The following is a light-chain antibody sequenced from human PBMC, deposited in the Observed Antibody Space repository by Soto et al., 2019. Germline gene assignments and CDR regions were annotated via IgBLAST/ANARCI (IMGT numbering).Light chain of an antibody. Sequence: DLQMIQSPSTLSASVGDRVTITCRASQSISIWSAWYQQKPGQAPKLLIYDASSLESGVPSRFSGSGSGTEFTITISRLQPDDFAGYYCQEYNSYSGTFGPGTKVEIK. CDR3: QEYNSYSGT. J-gene: IGKJ1*01. V-gene: IGKV1-5*01. CDR2: DAS. CDR1: QSISIW.